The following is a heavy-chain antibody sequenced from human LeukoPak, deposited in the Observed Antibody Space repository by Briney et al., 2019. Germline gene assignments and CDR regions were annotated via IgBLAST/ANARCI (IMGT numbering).Heavy chain of an antibody. CDR2: INPNSGGT. D-gene: IGHD6-19*01. CDR1: GYTFTGYY. Sequence: GASVTVSCKASGYTFTGYYMHWVRQAPGQGLEWMGWINPNSGGTNYAQKFQGWVTMTRDTSISKAYMEMSRLRSDETAVYYCARSGARVYSSGCHWWGQGTLVTVSS. V-gene: IGHV1-2*04. J-gene: IGHJ4*02. CDR3: ARSGARVYSSGCHW.